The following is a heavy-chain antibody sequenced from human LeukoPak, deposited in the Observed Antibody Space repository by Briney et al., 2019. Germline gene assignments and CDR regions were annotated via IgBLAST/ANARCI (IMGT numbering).Heavy chain of an antibody. D-gene: IGHD6-19*01. CDR2: ITHSGYGT. CDR3: AKDARRSSGWWFFDH. V-gene: IGHV3-23*01. J-gene: IGHJ4*02. CDR1: GFVFSSLD. Sequence: GGSLRLSCAASGFVFSSLDMGWVRQAPGKGLEWVSAITHSGYGTYYADSVKGRFTISRDNSKNTLFLQMNSLRAEDTAVYFCAKDARRSSGWWFFDHWGQGTLVAVSS.